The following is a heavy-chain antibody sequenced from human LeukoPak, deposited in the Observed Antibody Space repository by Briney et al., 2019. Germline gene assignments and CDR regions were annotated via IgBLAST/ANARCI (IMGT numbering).Heavy chain of an antibody. D-gene: IGHD2-2*01. CDR1: GYTFTSYY. Sequence: PRASVKLSCKASGYTFTSYYMHWVRQAPGQGLEWMGIINPSGGSTSYAQKSQGRVTMTRDTSTSTVYMELSSLRSEDTAVYSCARARAYCSSTSCPSVFDYWGQGTLVTVSS. CDR3: ARARAYCSSTSCPSVFDY. V-gene: IGHV1-46*01. CDR2: INPSGGST. J-gene: IGHJ4*02.